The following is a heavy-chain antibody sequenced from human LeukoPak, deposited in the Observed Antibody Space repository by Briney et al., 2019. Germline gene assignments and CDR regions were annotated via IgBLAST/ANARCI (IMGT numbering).Heavy chain of an antibody. CDR2: ISAYNGNT. D-gene: IGHD3-10*01. V-gene: IGHV1-18*01. CDR1: GYTFTSYG. Sequence: GASVKVSCKASGYTFTSYGISWVRQAPGQGLEWMGWISAYNGNTNYAQKLQGRVTMTTDTSTSTAYMELRSLRSDDTAVYYCARVTMVRGVITKTDYYYYMDVWGKGTTVTVSS. CDR3: ARVTMVRGVITKTDYYYYMDV. J-gene: IGHJ6*03.